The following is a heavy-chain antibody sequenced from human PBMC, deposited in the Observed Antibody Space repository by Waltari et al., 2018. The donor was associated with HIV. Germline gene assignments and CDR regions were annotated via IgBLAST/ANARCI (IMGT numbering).Heavy chain of an antibody. CDR1: GIPASRNY. CDR3: AREACGSTSCSGFDY. Sequence: EVQLVESGGGLLQPGGSLRVSCAGSGIPASRNYRSWVRQAPGKGLEWVSTIYVGGSTYYTDSVKGRFTISTDSSKNTLYLQMNSLRVEDTAVYYCAREACGSTSCSGFDYWGQGALVTVSS. V-gene: IGHV3-53*01. J-gene: IGHJ4*02. CDR2: IYVGGST. D-gene: IGHD2-2*01.